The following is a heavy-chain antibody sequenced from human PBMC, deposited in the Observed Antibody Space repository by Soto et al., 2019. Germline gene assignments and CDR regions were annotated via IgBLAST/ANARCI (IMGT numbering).Heavy chain of an antibody. Sequence: ETLSLTCTVSGGSLSSYYWRWIRQPPGKGLEWIGYIYYSGSTNYNPSLKSRVTISVDTSKNQFSLKLSSVTAADTAVYYCARGLGDGYNYYFDYWGQGTLVTVSS. CDR1: GGSLSSYY. J-gene: IGHJ4*02. CDR2: IYYSGST. V-gene: IGHV4-59*01. D-gene: IGHD2-21*01. CDR3: ARGLGDGYNYYFDY.